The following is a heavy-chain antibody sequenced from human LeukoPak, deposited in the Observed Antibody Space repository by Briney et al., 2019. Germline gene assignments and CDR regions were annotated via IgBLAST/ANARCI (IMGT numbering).Heavy chain of an antibody. CDR3: SSSYFETAHYTHYHFDY. V-gene: IGHV1-2*02. J-gene: IGHJ4*02. D-gene: IGHD3-22*01. CDR1: GYTFTGYY. CDR2: INHNSGGT. Sequence: GASVKVSCKASGYTFTGYYMHWMRQAPGQGLEWMGWINHNSGGTNYAQKFQGRVTMTRDTSISTAYMELSRLRSDDTAIYYCSSSYFETAHYTHYHFDYWGRGTLVTVSP.